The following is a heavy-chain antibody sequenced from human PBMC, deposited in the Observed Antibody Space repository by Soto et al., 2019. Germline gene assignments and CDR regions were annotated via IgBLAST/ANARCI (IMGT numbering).Heavy chain of an antibody. D-gene: IGHD2-15*01. CDR1: GYTSTIYV. V-gene: IGHV5-51*01. J-gene: IGHJ4*02. Sequence: GAALNISCQAAGYTSTIYVLCVRRQLPENLLWRMGIIYPSDSDTRDSTSFQGEVTTSAIHTINTAYLQGDSLKASDTAIYYCARPANAVADHFGLWGQGTPGTVSS. CDR3: ARPANAVADHFGL. CDR2: IYPSDSDT.